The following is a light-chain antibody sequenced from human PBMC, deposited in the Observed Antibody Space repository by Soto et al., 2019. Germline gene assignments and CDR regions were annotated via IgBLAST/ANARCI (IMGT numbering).Light chain of an antibody. V-gene: IGLV2-14*01. CDR2: DVS. CDR3: SSYTSSSTYVV. CDR1: SSDVGGYNY. Sequence: QSALTQPASVSGSPGQSITISCTGTSSDVGGYNYVSWYQQNPGKAPKLMIYDVSNRPSGVSNRFFGSKSGKTASLTISGLQAEDEADYYCSSYTSSSTYVVFGGGTKLTVL. J-gene: IGLJ2*01.